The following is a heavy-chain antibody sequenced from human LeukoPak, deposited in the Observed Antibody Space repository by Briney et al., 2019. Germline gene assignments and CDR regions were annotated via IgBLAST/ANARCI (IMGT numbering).Heavy chain of an antibody. D-gene: IGHD3-22*01. V-gene: IGHV3-30*18. J-gene: IGHJ4*02. CDR2: ISYDGSNK. Sequence: PGGSLRLSCAASGFTFSSYGMRWVRQAPGKGLEWVAVISYDGSNKYYADSVKGRFTISRDNSKNTLYLQMNSLRAEDTAVYYCAKGGEGYYDSSGYWDYYFDYWGQGTLVTVSS. CDR3: AKGGEGYYDSSGYWDYYFDY. CDR1: GFTFSSYG.